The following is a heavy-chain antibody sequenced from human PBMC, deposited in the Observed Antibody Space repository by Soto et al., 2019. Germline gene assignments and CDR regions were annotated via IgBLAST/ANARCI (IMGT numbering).Heavy chain of an antibody. CDR2: IIPIFGTA. V-gene: IGHV1-69*01. D-gene: IGHD6-13*01. Sequence: QVQLVQSGAEVKKPGSSVKVSCKASGGTFSSYAISWVRQAPGQGLEWMGGIIPIFGTANYAQKFQGRVTSTADESTSTAYMELSSLRSEDTAVYYCARGKIAAAGTYYYYGMDVWGQGTTVTVSS. CDR3: ARGKIAAAGTYYYYGMDV. CDR1: GGTFSSYA. J-gene: IGHJ6*02.